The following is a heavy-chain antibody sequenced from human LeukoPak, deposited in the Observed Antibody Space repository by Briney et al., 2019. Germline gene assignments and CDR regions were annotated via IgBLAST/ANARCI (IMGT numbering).Heavy chain of an antibody. V-gene: IGHV7-4-1*02. Sequence: ASVKVSCKASGYTFTGHYIHWVRQAPGQGLEWMGWINTNTGNPTYAQGFTGRFVFSLDTSVSTAYLQISSLKAEDTAVYYCARMPGGTKTNDDYWGQGTLVTVSS. CDR1: GYTFTGHY. D-gene: IGHD3-16*01. CDR3: ARMPGGTKTNDDY. CDR2: INTNTGNP. J-gene: IGHJ4*02.